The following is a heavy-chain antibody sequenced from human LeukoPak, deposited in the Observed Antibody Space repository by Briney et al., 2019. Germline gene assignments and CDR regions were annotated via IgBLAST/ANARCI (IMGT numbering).Heavy chain of an antibody. V-gene: IGHV1-46*01. J-gene: IGHJ3*02. Sequence: ASVKVSCKASGYTFTSYAMNWVRQAPGQGLEWMGIINPSGGSTSYAQKFQGRVTMTRDTSTSTVYMELSSLRSEDTAVYYCAREAYYSNYNDAFDIWGQGTMVTVSS. CDR3: AREAYYSNYNDAFDI. D-gene: IGHD4-11*01. CDR1: GYTFTSYA. CDR2: INPSGGST.